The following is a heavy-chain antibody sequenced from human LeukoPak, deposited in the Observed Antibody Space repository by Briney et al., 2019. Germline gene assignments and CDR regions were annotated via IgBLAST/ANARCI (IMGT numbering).Heavy chain of an antibody. CDR2: ISAYNGNT. Sequence: ASVKVSCKASGYTFTSYGISWVRQAPGQGLEWMGWISAYNGNTNYAQKLQGRVTMTTDTSTSTAYMELSSLRSEDTAVYYCARGITIFGVVIRDANDYWGQGTLVTVSS. J-gene: IGHJ4*02. CDR3: ARGITIFGVVIRDANDY. CDR1: GYTFTSYG. D-gene: IGHD3-3*01. V-gene: IGHV1-18*01.